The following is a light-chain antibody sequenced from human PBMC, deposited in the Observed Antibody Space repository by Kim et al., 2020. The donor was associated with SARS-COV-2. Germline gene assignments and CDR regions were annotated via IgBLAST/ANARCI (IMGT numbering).Light chain of an antibody. CDR2: GAS. V-gene: IGKV1-17*01. Sequence: AAVGDRVTSTCRASQDIGNDLGWYQQSPGRAPKRLIYGASNLQSGVPSRFSGSGSETEFTLTINSLQPEDFATYFCLQHRTYPITFGQGTRLEIK. CDR3: LQHRTYPIT. J-gene: IGKJ5*01. CDR1: QDIGND.